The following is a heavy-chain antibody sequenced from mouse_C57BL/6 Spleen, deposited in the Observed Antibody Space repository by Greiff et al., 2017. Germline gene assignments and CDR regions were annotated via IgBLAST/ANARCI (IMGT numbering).Heavy chain of an antibody. CDR3: ARVEDYDSFAY. D-gene: IGHD2-4*01. CDR2: ISYDGSN. J-gene: IGHJ3*01. Sequence: DVQLQESGPGLVKPSQSLSLTCSVTGYSITSGYYWNWIRQFPGNKLEWMGYISYDGSNNYNPSLKNRISITRDTSKNQFFLKLNSVTTEDTATYYCARVEDYDSFAYWGQGTLVTVSA. V-gene: IGHV3-6*01. CDR1: GYSITSGYY.